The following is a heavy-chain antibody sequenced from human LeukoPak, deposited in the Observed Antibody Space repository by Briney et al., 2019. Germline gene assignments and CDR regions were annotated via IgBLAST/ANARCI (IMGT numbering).Heavy chain of an antibody. CDR2: INHSGST. V-gene: IGHV4-34*01. J-gene: IGHJ4*02. CDR1: GGSFSGCY. Sequence: SETLSLTCAVYGGSFSGCYWSWIRQPPGKGLEWIGEINHSGSTNYNPSLKSRVTMSVDTSKNQFSLKLSSVTAADTAVYYCARSSSWYRFDYWGQGTLVTVSS. D-gene: IGHD6-13*01. CDR3: ARSSSWYRFDY.